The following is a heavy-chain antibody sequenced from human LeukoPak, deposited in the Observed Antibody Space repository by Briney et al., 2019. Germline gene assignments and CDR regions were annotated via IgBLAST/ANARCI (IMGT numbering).Heavy chain of an antibody. D-gene: IGHD2-21*02. CDR1: GGTFSSYA. J-gene: IGHJ5*02. V-gene: IGHV1-69*13. CDR3: ARDAYCGGDCYSRMYNWFDP. CDR2: IIPIFGTA. Sequence: SVKVSCKASGGTFSSYAISWVRQAPGQGLEWMGGIIPIFGTANYAQKFQGRVTITADESTSTAYMELSSLRSEDTAVYYCARDAYCGGDCYSRMYNWFDPWGQGTVVTVSS.